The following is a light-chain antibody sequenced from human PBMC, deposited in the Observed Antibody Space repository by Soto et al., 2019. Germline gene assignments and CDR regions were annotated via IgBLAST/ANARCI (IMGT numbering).Light chain of an antibody. CDR1: RGISSC. Sequence: IWMTQSPSSFSASAGDRVTITRRASRGISSCLAWYQQKPGKAPKLLIDAASTLQSGVPSRFSGSGSGTDFTLTISCLQSEDFATYYGQQYFSYPYTFGPVTKVYI. J-gene: IGKJ3*01. CDR2: AAS. CDR3: QQYFSYPYT. V-gene: IGKV1-8*01.